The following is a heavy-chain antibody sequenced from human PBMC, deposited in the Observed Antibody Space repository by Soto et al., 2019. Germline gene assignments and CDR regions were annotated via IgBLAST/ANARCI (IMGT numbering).Heavy chain of an antibody. CDR3: ARDLVGRMVRALRLMDV. Sequence: SVKVSCKASGGAFSSYAICWVPQAPGQGLEWMGGIIPIFGTANYAQKFQGGVTITADKSTRTAYMELSSLRSEDTAVYCCARDLVGRMVRALRLMDVWGQGTTVTVSS. CDR1: GGAFSSYA. J-gene: IGHJ6*02. CDR2: IIPIFGTA. V-gene: IGHV1-69*06. D-gene: IGHD3-10*01.